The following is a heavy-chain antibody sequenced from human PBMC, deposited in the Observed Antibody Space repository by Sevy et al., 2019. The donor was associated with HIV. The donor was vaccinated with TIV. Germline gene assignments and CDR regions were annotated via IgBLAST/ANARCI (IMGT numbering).Heavy chain of an antibody. V-gene: IGHV3-21*01. D-gene: IGHD1-1*01. CDR2: ISGSSFYI. J-gene: IGHJ3*02. CDR1: GFTFSDYS. CDR3: ARATGTEALDAFDI. Sequence: GGSLRLSCAASGFTFSDYSVNWVRQAPGKGLEWVSSISGSSFYIYYPDSVKGRFTISRDNAKNSLYLQMISLRADDTAVYYCARATGTEALDAFDIWGQGTLVTVSS.